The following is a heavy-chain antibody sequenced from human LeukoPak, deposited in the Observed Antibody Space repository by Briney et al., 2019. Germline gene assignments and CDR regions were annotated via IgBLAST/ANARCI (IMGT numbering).Heavy chain of an antibody. CDR1: GYTFTTYD. Sequence: ASVKVSCKASGYTFTTYDMTWVRQAPGQGLEWMGLMNPDSGDTAYAQKFQGRVTMTRDTSISTAYMELSSLGSEDTAIYYCARGLGDYNTDWFPVSGYWGQGTLVTVSS. J-gene: IGHJ4*02. CDR2: MNPDSGDT. D-gene: IGHD3-9*01. CDR3: ARGLGDYNTDWFPVSGY. V-gene: IGHV1-8*01.